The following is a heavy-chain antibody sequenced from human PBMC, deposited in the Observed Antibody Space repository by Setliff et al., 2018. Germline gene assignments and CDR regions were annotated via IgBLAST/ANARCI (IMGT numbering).Heavy chain of an antibody. D-gene: IGHD3-22*01. Sequence: PSETLSLTCTVSGGSISSGYDWGWIRQPPGKGLEWIGSIYYGGTTFYNPSLKSRVTISVDTSKNQFSLRLSSVTAADTAVYYCARESRYYYDNLGTLDYWGQGTLVTVSS. V-gene: IGHV4-38-2*02. CDR2: IYYGGTT. CDR3: ARESRYYYDNLGTLDY. CDR1: GGSISSGYD. J-gene: IGHJ4*02.